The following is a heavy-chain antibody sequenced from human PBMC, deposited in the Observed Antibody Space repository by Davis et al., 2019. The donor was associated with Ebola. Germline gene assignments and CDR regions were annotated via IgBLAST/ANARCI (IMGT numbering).Heavy chain of an antibody. D-gene: IGHD6-19*01. CDR3: ARFTDSSGWSLGY. Sequence: GESLKISCKVSGYTFPSHWIGWVLQMPGKGLEWMGIIYPGDSDTRYSPSFQGQVTISADKSISTAYLQWSSLKASDTAMYYCARFTDSSGWSLGYWGQGTLVTVSS. J-gene: IGHJ4*02. CDR1: GYTFPSHW. CDR2: IYPGDSDT. V-gene: IGHV5-51*01.